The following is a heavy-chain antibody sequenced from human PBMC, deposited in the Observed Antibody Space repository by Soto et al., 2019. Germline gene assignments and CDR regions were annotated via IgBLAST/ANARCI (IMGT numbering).Heavy chain of an antibody. CDR1: GFTFGSYW. V-gene: IGHV3-74*01. D-gene: IGHD5-18*01. CDR2: INGDGTKI. Sequence: EVQLLQSGGGFVQPGGSLRLSCAASGFTFGSYWMHWVHQAPGKGLMWVSHINGDGTKISYADSVKGRFTISRDNANSTLYLEMTSLTVDDTAVYFCARDAIVYSYGYGAWGQGTRVTVSS. CDR3: ARDAIVYSYGYGA. J-gene: IGHJ4*02.